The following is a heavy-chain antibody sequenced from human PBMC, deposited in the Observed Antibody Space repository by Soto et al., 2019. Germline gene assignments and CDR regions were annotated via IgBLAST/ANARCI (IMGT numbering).Heavy chain of an antibody. D-gene: IGHD6-6*01. CDR1: GFTFTSYG. J-gene: IGHJ4*02. CDR3: ARNPTGRPFDH. Sequence: QLVQSGAEVKKPGASVKVSCEASGFTFTSYGFSWVRQAPGQGPEWMAWISANNGDTNYAERLRGRVTVTTDTSTSTVYMEMRSLRSDDTAVYYCARNPTGRPFDHWGQGTLVTVSS. V-gene: IGHV1-18*01. CDR2: ISANNGDT.